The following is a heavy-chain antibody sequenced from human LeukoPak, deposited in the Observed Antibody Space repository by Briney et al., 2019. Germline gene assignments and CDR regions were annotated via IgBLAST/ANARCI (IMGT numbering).Heavy chain of an antibody. V-gene: IGHV4-39*02. J-gene: IGHJ4*02. CDR3: AREGDGYNFDY. CDR1: GGSITSDSYY. CDR2: IKYGGTT. D-gene: IGHD5-24*01. Sequence: PSETLSLTCTVSGGSITSDSYYWVWVRQPPGKGLEWTGSIKYGGTTFYSSSLQSRITLSMDASKNQFSLRLTSVTAADTAVYYCAREGDGYNFDYWGQGTLVTVSS.